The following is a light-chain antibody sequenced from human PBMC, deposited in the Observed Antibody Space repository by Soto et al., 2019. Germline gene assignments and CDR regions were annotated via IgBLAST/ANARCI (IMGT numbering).Light chain of an antibody. CDR1: SSDVGGYNY. CDR2: EVS. CDR3: RSYTSRSTVV. Sequence: QSVLTQPASVSGSPGQAITISCTGTSSDVGGYNYVSWYQQHPGKATKLIIYEVSNRPSGVSNRFSGSKSGNTASLTISGIQAEDEADYYCRSYTSRSTVVFGGVPKVTVL. V-gene: IGLV2-14*01. J-gene: IGLJ2*01.